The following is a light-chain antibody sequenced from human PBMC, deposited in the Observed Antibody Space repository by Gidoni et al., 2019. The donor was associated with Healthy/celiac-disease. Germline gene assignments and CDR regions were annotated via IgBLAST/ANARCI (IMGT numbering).Light chain of an antibody. V-gene: IGLV2-14*03. CDR3: SSYTRSSTYV. CDR1: SSDVGGYNS. CDR2: DVS. Sequence: QSALTQPASVSGSPGQSITISCTGTSSDVGGYNSVSWYQQHPGKAPKLMIYDVSYRPSGVSNRFSGSKSGDTASLTISGLQAEDEADYYCSSYTRSSTYVFGTGTKITVL. J-gene: IGLJ1*01.